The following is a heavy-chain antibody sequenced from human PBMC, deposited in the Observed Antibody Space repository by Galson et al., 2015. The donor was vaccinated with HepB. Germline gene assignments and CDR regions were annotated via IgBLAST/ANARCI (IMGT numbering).Heavy chain of an antibody. CDR3: TRTGPAGSDYHARDY. CDR1: GFTFSGST. CDR2: IRSKTNNYAT. Sequence: SLRLSCAASGFTFSGSTIHWVRQASGKGLEWVGRIRSKTNNYATAYAASVKDRFTISRDDSRNTTFLQMNSQKTEDTAVYYCTRTGPAGSDYHARDYWGQGALVTVSS. J-gene: IGHJ4*02. V-gene: IGHV3-73*01. D-gene: IGHD3-10*02.